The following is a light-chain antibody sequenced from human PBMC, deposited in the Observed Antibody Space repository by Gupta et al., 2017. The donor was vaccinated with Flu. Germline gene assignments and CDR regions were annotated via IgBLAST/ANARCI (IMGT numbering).Light chain of an antibody. J-gene: IGKJ4*01. Sequence: DIVLTQCPVSLAVSLGERAAINCKSSQSVLYSRKHKNYLNWYQQKPGQPPKLLMHWAAIRESGLPDRFSGSGSGTNCTLTISSLQPEEGAIYYCQQCWGAHSFGGGTKVEIK. CDR3: QQCWGAHS. CDR1: QSVLYSRKHKNY. V-gene: IGKV4-1*01. CDR2: WAA.